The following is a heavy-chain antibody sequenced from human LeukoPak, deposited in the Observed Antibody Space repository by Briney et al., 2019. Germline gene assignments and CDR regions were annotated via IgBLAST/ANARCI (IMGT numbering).Heavy chain of an antibody. CDR2: XXXXXST. CDR3: AXLPRDPIAAAGHYYYGMDV. D-gene: IGHD6-13*01. Sequence: SETLSLTCTVSXXSIXSXXXXXXXXXXGXXXXWXGYXXXXXSTNYXPSLKSRVTISVDTSKNQFSLKLSSVTAADTAVYYCAXLPRDPIAAAGHYYYGMDVWGQGTTVTVSS. CDR1: XXSIXSXX. V-gene: IGHV4-59*08. J-gene: IGHJ6*02.